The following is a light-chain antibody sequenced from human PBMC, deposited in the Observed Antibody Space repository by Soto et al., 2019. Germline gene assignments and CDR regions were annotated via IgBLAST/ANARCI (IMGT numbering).Light chain of an antibody. J-gene: IGKJ4*01. CDR3: HHRSRSLT. Sequence: EIVLTQSPDTLSLSPGGRATLSCRASQSVGSSLAWYQQKPAQAPLLLIYDASSRPTGIPARFSGCGSGPAFILTSRMLEAEDLSVYFCHHRSRSLTFGEGTKVEIK. V-gene: IGKV3-11*01. CDR2: DAS. CDR1: QSVGSS.